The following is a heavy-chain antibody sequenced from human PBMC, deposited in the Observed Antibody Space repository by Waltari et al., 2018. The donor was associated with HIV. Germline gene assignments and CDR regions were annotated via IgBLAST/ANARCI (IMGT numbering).Heavy chain of an antibody. CDR1: GGSVNTYY. Sequence: LQESGPRLVKPSGTLSLPSSAPGGSVNTYYWSWIRLPAGGGLEWIGRIYSDGSTNYSPSLKSRVTLSINKSKNQFSLKLNSVTAADTAVYYCARTLGFGSSSYWGPGTLVTVSS. CDR2: IYSDGST. V-gene: IGHV4-4*07. CDR3: ARTLGFGSSSY. J-gene: IGHJ4*02. D-gene: IGHD6-6*01.